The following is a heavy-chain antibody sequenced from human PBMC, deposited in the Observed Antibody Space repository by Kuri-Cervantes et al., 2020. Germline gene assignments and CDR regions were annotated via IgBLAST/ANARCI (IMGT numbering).Heavy chain of an antibody. D-gene: IGHD3-9*01. Sequence: LSLTCAASGFTFSSYAMHWVRQAPGKGLEWVAVISYDGSNKYYADSVKGRFTISRDNSKNTLYLQMNSLRAEDTAVYYCARGLTKFESFYYYGMDVWGQGTLVTVSS. J-gene: IGHJ6*02. V-gene: IGHV3-30-3*01. CDR2: ISYDGSNK. CDR1: GFTFSSYA. CDR3: ARGLTKFESFYYYGMDV.